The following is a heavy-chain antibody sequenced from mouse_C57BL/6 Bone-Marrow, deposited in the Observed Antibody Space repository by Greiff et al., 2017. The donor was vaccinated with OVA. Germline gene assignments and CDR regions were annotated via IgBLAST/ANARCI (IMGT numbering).Heavy chain of an antibody. D-gene: IGHD2-1*01. J-gene: IGHJ2*01. CDR3: ARKGDGIY. CDR2: INPGSGGT. Sequence: QVQLQQSGAELVRPGTSVKVSCKASGYAFTNYLIEWVKQRPGQGLEWIGVINPGSGGTNYNEKFKGKATLTADKSSSTAYMQLSSLTSVDSAVYFCARKGDGIYWGEGTTLTHSP. V-gene: IGHV1-54*01. CDR1: GYAFTNYL.